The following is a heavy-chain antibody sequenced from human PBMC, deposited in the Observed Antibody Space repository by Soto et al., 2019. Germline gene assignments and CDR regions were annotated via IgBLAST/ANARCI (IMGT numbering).Heavy chain of an antibody. V-gene: IGHV1-46*01. CDR1: GGTFTRYY. J-gene: IGHJ5*02. Sequence: AAVKVSCKAPGGTFTRYYLNWVRQAPGQGLEWMGVINPHGGSTKYAQKFQGRVTMTRDTSRSTVYMELRSLRSDDTAIYYCARSSGGNFGIIIEGSNWFDPWGQGTLVTVSS. D-gene: IGHD3-3*01. CDR3: ARSSGGNFGIIIEGSNWFDP. CDR2: INPHGGST.